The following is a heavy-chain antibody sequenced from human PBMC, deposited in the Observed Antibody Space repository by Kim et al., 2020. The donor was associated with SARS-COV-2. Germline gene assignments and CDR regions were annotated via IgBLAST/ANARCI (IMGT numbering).Heavy chain of an antibody. J-gene: IGHJ4*03. CDR2: IEQAGSET. CDR3: AGSIAWLIDN. Sequence: GGSLRLSCVGSGFTFSTYWMNWVRQAPGKGLEWVANIEQAGSETNYVDSVKGRFTISRDNTKNLVYLQMNSLRADDTALYYCAGSIAWLIDNWVQGTL. V-gene: IGHV3-7*03. CDR1: GFTFSTYW. D-gene: IGHD5-12*01.